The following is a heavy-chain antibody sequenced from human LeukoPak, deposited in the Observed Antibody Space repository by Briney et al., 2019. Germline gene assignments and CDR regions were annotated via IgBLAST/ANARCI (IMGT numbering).Heavy chain of an antibody. CDR1: GFTFSSYW. V-gene: IGHV3-74*01. D-gene: IGHD3-22*01. J-gene: IGHJ1*01. Sequence: YPGGSLRLSCAASGFTFSSYWMHWVRQGPGKGLVWVSRINTDGSSTSYADSVKGRFTISRDNSKNTLYLQMNSLRAEDTAVYYCARDTYYYDSSGQPSEYFQHWGQGTLVTVSS. CDR3: ARDTYYYDSSGQPSEYFQH. CDR2: INTDGSST.